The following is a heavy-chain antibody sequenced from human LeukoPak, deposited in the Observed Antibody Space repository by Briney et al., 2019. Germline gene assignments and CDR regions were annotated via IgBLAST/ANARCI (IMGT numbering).Heavy chain of an antibody. CDR3: ATDYGHSGSPNDAFDI. J-gene: IGHJ3*02. D-gene: IGHD1-26*01. CDR2: ISSSGSTI. CDR1: GFTFSDYY. Sequence: RGSLRLSRAASGFTFSDYYMSWIRQGPGKGLGWDSYISSSGSTIYYADSVKGRFTISRDNAENSLYVQMNSLRAEDTAVYYCATDYGHSGSPNDAFDIWGQGTMVTVSS. V-gene: IGHV3-11*01.